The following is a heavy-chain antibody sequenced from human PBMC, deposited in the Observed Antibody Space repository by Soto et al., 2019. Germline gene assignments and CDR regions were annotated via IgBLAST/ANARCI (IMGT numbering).Heavy chain of an antibody. CDR3: ARHVAGYSSGLDY. CDR2: IYYSGST. V-gene: IGHV4-39*01. Sequence: QLRLQESGPGLVKPSETLSLTCTVSGGSISSSSYYWGWIRQPPGKGLEWIGSIYYSGSTYYNPSLKSRVTIPVDTSKNQFSLKLSSVTAADTAVYYCARHVAGYSSGLDYWGQGTLVTVSS. CDR1: GGSISSSSYY. J-gene: IGHJ4*02. D-gene: IGHD6-19*01.